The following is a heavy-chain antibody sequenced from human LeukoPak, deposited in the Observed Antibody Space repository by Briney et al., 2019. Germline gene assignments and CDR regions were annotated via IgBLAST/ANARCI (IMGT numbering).Heavy chain of an antibody. J-gene: IGHJ6*02. Sequence: SETLSLTCTVSGGSISSYYWSWIRQPPGKGLEWIGYIYYSGSTNYSPSLKSRVTISVDTSKNQFSLKLSSVTAADTAVYYCAGGGFGAADVGLDVWGQGTTVSVSS. CDR3: AGGGFGAADVGLDV. CDR1: GGSISSYY. D-gene: IGHD3-16*01. V-gene: IGHV4-59*01. CDR2: IYYSGST.